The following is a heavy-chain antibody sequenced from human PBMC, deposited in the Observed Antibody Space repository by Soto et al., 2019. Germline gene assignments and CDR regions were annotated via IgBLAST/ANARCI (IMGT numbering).Heavy chain of an antibody. Sequence: GVLRLSCVASGFSFIGYWMNWVRQTPGKGLEWVARIKEDGGETYYVDSVKGRFTISRDNSKNTLYLQLNSLRAEDTAVYYCARDQGGQSGNFIFDNWGQGTLVTVSS. CDR1: GFSFIGYW. CDR3: ARDQGGQSGNFIFDN. J-gene: IGHJ4*02. D-gene: IGHD1-26*01. CDR2: IKEDGGET. V-gene: IGHV3-7*01.